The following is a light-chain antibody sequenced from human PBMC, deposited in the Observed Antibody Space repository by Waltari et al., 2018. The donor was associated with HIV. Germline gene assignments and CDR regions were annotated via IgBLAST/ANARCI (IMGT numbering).Light chain of an antibody. V-gene: IGKV3-15*01. CDR2: DAS. CDR3: QQYTHWPRT. Sequence: EIVMTQSPATLSVSLGEKATLSCKASYSVAGNLAWYQQKPGQAPRLRIHDASTRAAGIPARFSGSGSGTEFSLSISSLQSEDSAIYYCQQYTHWPRTFGQGTKVEIK. J-gene: IGKJ1*01. CDR1: YSVAGN.